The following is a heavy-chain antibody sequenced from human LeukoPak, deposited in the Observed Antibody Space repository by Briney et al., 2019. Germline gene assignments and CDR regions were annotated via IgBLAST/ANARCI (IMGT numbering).Heavy chain of an antibody. V-gene: IGHV3-21*04. J-gene: IGHJ3*02. D-gene: IGHD3-22*01. CDR1: GFTFSSYS. CDR3: AKAWRDMIVVVKGPPGAFDI. Sequence: GGSLRLSCAASGFTFSSYSMNWVRQAPGKGLEWVSSISSSSSYIYYADSVKGRFTISRDNAKNSLYLQMNSLRAEDTAVYYCAKAWRDMIVVVKGPPGAFDIWGQGTMVTVSS. CDR2: ISSSSSYI.